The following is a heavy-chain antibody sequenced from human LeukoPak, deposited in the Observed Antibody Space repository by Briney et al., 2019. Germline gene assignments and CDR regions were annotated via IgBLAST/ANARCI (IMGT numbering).Heavy chain of an antibody. V-gene: IGHV3-23*01. CDR1: GFTFSSYA. J-gene: IGHJ4*02. Sequence: PGGSLRLSCAGSGFTFSSYAMSWVRQAPGQGLEWVSVISDSGDYTSYADSVRGRFTISRDNSRNTLYLQMISLRPEDTAVYYCAKRTAGGYFDYWGQGTLVTVSS. D-gene: IGHD2-21*02. CDR2: ISDSGDYT. CDR3: AKRTAGGYFDY.